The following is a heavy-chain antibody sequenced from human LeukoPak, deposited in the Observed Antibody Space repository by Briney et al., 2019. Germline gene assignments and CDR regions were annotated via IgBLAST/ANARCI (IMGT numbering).Heavy chain of an antibody. Sequence: SETLSLTCIVSGGYITTSTYYCGWIRQTPGKGLQWIGAVSYTGNPHYNPSLQSRVAMSVDASKNQFSLNLNSATAADTAVYYCVRVGFAFRHRVRFVRESKQWLDPWGQGILVTVSS. J-gene: IGHJ5*02. CDR1: GGYITTSTYY. CDR3: VRVGFAFRHRVRFVRESKQWLDP. D-gene: IGHD2-8*01. V-gene: IGHV4-39*02. CDR2: VSYTGNP.